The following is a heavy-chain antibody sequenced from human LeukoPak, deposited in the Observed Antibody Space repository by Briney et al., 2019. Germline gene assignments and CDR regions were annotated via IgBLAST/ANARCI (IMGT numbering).Heavy chain of an antibody. V-gene: IGHV3-9*01. CDR3: AKDKSNGDYNYYYGMDV. Sequence: PGRSLRLSCAASGFTFDDYAMHWVRQAPGKGLEWVSGISWNSGSIGYADSVKGRFTISRDNAKNSLYLQMNSLRAEDTALYYCAKDKSNGDYNYYYGMDVWGQGTTVTVSS. CDR2: ISWNSGSI. CDR1: GFTFDDYA. J-gene: IGHJ6*02. D-gene: IGHD4-17*01.